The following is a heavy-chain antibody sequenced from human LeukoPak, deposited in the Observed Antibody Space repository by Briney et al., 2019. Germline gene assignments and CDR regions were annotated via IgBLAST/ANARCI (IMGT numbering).Heavy chain of an antibody. CDR3: ARGSHTTPGGYFDY. CDR2: ISSSTSTV. Sequence: PGGSLRLSCAASGFTFSSYNMNWVRQAPGKGLEWVSYISSSTSTVFYADSVKGRFTISRDNAKNSLYLLMNSLRVEDTAVYYCARGSHTTPGGYFDYWGQGTLVTVSS. J-gene: IGHJ4*02. CDR1: GFTFSSYN. V-gene: IGHV3-48*01. D-gene: IGHD1-1*01.